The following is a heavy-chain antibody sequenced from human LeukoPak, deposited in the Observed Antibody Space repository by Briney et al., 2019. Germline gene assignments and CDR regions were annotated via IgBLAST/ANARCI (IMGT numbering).Heavy chain of an antibody. CDR3: ARPLSGYSSSLGY. Sequence: GGSLRLSCAASGFTFSSYWMHWVRQAPGKGLVWVSRVNSDGGSTTYADSVKGRFTISRDNAKNTLYLQMNSRRAEDTAVYYCARPLSGYSSSLGYWGQGTLVTVSS. D-gene: IGHD6-6*01. CDR2: VNSDGGST. V-gene: IGHV3-74*01. J-gene: IGHJ4*02. CDR1: GFTFSSYW.